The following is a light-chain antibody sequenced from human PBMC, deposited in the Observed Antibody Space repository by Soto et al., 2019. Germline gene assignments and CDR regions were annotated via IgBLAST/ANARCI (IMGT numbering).Light chain of an antibody. CDR1: SSDVGAYNY. CDR3: SSYRSSTTFV. V-gene: IGLV2-14*01. J-gene: IGLJ1*01. Sequence: QSVLAQPASVSGSPGQSITISCTGTSSDVGAYNYVSWYQQYPGKAPKVIIFEVRKRPSGVSNRSSGSKSGDTASLTISGLQAEDEADYYCSSYRSSTTFVFGTGTKVTVL. CDR2: EVR.